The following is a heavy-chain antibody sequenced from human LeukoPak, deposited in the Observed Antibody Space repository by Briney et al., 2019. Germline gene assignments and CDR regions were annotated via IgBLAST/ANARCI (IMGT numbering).Heavy chain of an antibody. CDR2: INPNSGGT. CDR3: ARDRGGSYYGDDAFDI. CDR1: GYTFTGYY. Sequence: ASVKVSCKASGYTFTGYYMHWVRQAPGQGLEWMGWINPNSGGTNYAQKLQGRVTMTTDTSTSTAYMELRSLRSDDTAVYYCARDRGGSYYGDDAFDIWGQGTMVTVSS. V-gene: IGHV1-2*02. D-gene: IGHD1-26*01. J-gene: IGHJ3*02.